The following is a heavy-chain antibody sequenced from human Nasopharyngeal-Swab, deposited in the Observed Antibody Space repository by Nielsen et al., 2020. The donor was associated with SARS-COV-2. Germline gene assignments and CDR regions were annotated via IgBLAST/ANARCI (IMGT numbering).Heavy chain of an antibody. CDR3: ARLGYGGKGMFDY. J-gene: IGHJ4*02. D-gene: IGHD4-23*01. V-gene: IGHV4-39*01. Sequence: SETLSLTCTVSGGSISSSSYYWGWIRQPPGKGLEWIGSIYYSGSTYYNPSLKSRVTISLDTSKNQFSLKLSSVTAADTAVYSCARLGYGGKGMFDYWGQGTLVTVSS. CDR1: GGSISSSSYY. CDR2: IYYSGST.